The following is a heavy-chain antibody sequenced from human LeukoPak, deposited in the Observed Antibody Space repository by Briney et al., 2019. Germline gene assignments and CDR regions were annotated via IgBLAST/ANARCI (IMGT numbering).Heavy chain of an antibody. V-gene: IGHV3-30*02. CDR1: GFTFSSYG. Sequence: PGGSLRLSCAASGFTFSSYGMHWVRQAPGKWLEWVAFIRYDGSNKYYADSVKGRFTISRDNSKNTLYLQMNSLRAEDTAVYYCAKDSEDSSCYVGGSPEFDHWGQGTLVTVSS. D-gene: IGHD3-22*01. CDR2: IRYDGSNK. CDR3: AKDSEDSSCYVGGSPEFDH. J-gene: IGHJ4*02.